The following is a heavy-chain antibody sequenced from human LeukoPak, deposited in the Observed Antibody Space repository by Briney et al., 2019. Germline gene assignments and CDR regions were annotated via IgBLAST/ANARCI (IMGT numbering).Heavy chain of an antibody. J-gene: IGHJ6*04. CDR3: ARENGDYGYYYGMDV. V-gene: IGHV1-69*06. Sequence: ASVKVSCKASGGTFSSYAISWVRQAPGQGLEWMGGIIPIFGTAKYAQKFQGRVTITADKSTSTAYMELSSLRSEDTAVYYCARENGDYGYYYGMDVWGKGTTVSVSS. CDR1: GGTFSSYA. D-gene: IGHD4-17*01. CDR2: IIPIFGTA.